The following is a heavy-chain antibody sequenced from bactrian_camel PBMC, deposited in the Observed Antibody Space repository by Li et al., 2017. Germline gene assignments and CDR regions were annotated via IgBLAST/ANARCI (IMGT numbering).Heavy chain of an antibody. CDR1: GFTFSDYQ. V-gene: IGHV3S6*01. Sequence: HVQLVESGGTLVQPGRSLRLSCAVSGFTFSDYQMSWVRQAPGEGLEWVSSIYSDGSVTYYSDSVKGRFTISRDNAENTLYLQMNSLKPEDTARYYCVRGSPYAIATPGIGYWGQGTQVTVS. CDR2: IYSDGSVT. J-gene: IGHJ6*01. D-gene: IGHD4*01. CDR3: VRGSPYAIATPGIGY.